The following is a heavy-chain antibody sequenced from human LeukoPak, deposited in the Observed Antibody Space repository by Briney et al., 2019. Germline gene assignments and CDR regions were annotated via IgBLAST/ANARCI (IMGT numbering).Heavy chain of an antibody. Sequence: ASVKVSCKASGYTFTSYGISWVRQAPGQGLEWMGWISAYNGNTNYAQKFQGRVTITADKSTSTAYMELSSLRSEDTAVYYCAGGWFDPWGQGTLVTVSS. V-gene: IGHV1-18*01. CDR1: GYTFTSYG. CDR2: ISAYNGNT. CDR3: AGGWFDP. D-gene: IGHD3-16*01. J-gene: IGHJ5*02.